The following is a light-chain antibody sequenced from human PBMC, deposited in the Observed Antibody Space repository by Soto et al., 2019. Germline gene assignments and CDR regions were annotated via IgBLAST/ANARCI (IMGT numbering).Light chain of an antibody. CDR2: GAS. CDR3: QQFNSL. V-gene: IGKV3D-15*01. CDR1: QSVSST. J-gene: IGKJ5*01. Sequence: EIVMTQSPATLSVSPGERATLSCRASQSVSSTFAWYQQKPGQAPRLLIYGASARATGIPDRFSGSGSGTHFILTISYLQPEDFATYYCQQFNSLFGQGTRLEIK.